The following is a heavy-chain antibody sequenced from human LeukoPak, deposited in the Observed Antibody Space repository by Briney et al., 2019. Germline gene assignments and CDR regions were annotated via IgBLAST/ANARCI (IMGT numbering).Heavy chain of an antibody. Sequence: GGSLRLSCAASGFTFSSYWMSWVRQAPGKGLEWVANIKQDGSEKYYVDSVKGRFTISRDNAKNSLYLQMNSLTAEDTAVHYCVRAHHPGGWFDPWGQGTLVTVSS. V-gene: IGHV3-7*04. CDR3: VRAHHPGGWFDP. CDR1: GFTFSSYW. CDR2: IKQDGSEK. J-gene: IGHJ5*02. D-gene: IGHD3-10*01.